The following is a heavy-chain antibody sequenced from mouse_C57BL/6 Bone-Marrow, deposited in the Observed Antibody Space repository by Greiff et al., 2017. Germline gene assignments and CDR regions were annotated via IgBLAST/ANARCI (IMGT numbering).Heavy chain of an antibody. J-gene: IGHJ4*01. Sequence: VQLQQSGPELVKPGASVKISCKASGYTFTDYYINWVKQRPGQGLEWIGWIFPGSGSTYYNEKFKGKATLTVDKSSSTAYMLLSSLTSEDSAVXFCADNYYGSSPYAMDYWGQGTSVTVSS. D-gene: IGHD1-1*01. CDR3: ADNYYGSSPYAMDY. CDR1: GYTFTDYY. CDR2: IFPGSGST. V-gene: IGHV1-75*01.